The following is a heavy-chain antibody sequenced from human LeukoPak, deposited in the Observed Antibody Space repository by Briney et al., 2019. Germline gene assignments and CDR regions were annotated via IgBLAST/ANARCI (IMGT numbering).Heavy chain of an antibody. CDR2: IIPIFGTA. D-gene: IGHD2-15*01. Sequence: SVKVSCKASGCTFSSYAISWVRQAPGQGLEWMGGIIPIFGTANYAQKFQGRVTITADKSTSTAYMELSSLRSEDTAVYYCARDNRGYCSGGSCYSPYYYYMDVWGKGTTVTVSS. CDR3: ARDNRGYCSGGSCYSPYYYYMDV. V-gene: IGHV1-69*06. J-gene: IGHJ6*03. CDR1: GCTFSSYA.